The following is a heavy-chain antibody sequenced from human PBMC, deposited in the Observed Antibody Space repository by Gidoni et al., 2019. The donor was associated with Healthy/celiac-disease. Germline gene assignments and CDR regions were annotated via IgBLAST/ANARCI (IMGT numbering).Heavy chain of an antibody. J-gene: IGHJ4*02. CDR1: GFTFSSYG. D-gene: IGHD2-15*01. Sequence: QVQLVESGGGVVQPGGPLRLSCAASGFTFSSYGMHWVRQAPGKGLEWVAVISYDGSNKYYADSVKGRFTISRDNSKNTLYLQMNSLRAEDTAVYYCAKDHDIVVVVAALDYWGQGTLVTVSS. CDR3: AKDHDIVVVVAALDY. V-gene: IGHV3-30*18. CDR2: ISYDGSNK.